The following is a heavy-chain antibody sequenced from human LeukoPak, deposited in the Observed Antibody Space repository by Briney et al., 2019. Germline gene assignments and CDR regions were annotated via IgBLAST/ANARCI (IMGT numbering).Heavy chain of an antibody. Sequence: PSQTLSLTCAVSGGSISSGGYSWSWIRQPPGKGLEWIAYIHLSGSTYYNPSLKRRVTISVDRSKNQFSLKLSSVTAADTAVYYCARARDSGWYNWFDPWGQGTLVTVSS. CDR1: GGSISSGGYS. CDR2: IHLSGST. D-gene: IGHD6-19*01. CDR3: ARARDSGWYNWFDP. J-gene: IGHJ5*02. V-gene: IGHV4-30-2*01.